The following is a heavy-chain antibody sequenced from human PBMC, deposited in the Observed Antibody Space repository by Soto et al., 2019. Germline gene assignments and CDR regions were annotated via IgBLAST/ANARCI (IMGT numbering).Heavy chain of an antibody. CDR2: INHSGST. V-gene: IGHV4-34*01. CDR1: SDSISSYY. J-gene: IGHJ3*02. Sequence: SETLSLTCTVSSDSISSYYWSWIRQPPGKGLEWIGEINHSGSTNYNPSLKSRVTISVDTSKNQFSLKLSSVTAADTAVYYCARDAARNYYDSSGYYRPDAFDTWGQGTMVTVSS. CDR3: ARDAARNYYDSSGYYRPDAFDT. D-gene: IGHD3-22*01.